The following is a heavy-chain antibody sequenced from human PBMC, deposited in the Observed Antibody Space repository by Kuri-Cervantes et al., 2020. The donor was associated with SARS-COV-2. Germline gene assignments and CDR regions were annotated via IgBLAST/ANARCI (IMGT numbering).Heavy chain of an antibody. CDR1: GGSISGHY. V-gene: IGHV4-59*11. CDR3: ARVPDYPYYIDYHSFYMDV. Sequence: SETLSLTCTVSGGSISGHYWIWIRQPPGKGLEWIAYIHYSGSTNYNSSLKSRVTISVDTSKNHFSLQMRSVTAADTAVYYCARVPDYPYYIDYHSFYMDVWGRGTTVTVSS. CDR2: IHYSGST. J-gene: IGHJ6*03. D-gene: IGHD3-22*01.